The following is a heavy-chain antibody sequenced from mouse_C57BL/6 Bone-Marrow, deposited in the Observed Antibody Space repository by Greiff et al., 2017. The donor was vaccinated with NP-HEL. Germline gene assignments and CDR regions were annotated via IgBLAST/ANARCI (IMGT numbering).Heavy chain of an antibody. CDR3: ARLHFFYAMDY. J-gene: IGHJ4*01. CDR2: IYPGGGYT. CDR1: GYTFTNYW. Sequence: QVQLKQSGAELVRPGTSVKMSCKASGYTFTNYWIGWAKQRPGHGLEWIGDIYPGGGYTNYNEKFKGKATLTADKSSSTAYMQSSSLTSEDSAIYYCARLHFFYAMDYWGQGTSVTVSS. V-gene: IGHV1-63*01.